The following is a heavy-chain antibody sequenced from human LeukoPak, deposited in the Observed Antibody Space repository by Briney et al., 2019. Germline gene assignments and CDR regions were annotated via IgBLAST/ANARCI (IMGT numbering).Heavy chain of an antibody. CDR2: INPNSGVT. CDR1: GYTFSDYY. Sequence: ASVKVSCKASGYTFSDYYIHWVRQAPGQGLEWMGRINPNSGVTNYAKNFQGRVTITRDTSISTATMELSSLRSDDTAVYYCARQSEPKGDYWGQGTQVTVFS. CDR3: ARQSEPKGDY. J-gene: IGHJ4*02. V-gene: IGHV1-2*06.